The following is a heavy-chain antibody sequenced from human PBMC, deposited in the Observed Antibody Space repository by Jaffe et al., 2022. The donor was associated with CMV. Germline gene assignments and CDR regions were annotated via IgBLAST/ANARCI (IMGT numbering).Heavy chain of an antibody. CDR1: GGSFSGYY. J-gene: IGHJ6*02. CDR2: INHSGST. Sequence: QVQLQQWGAGLLKPSETLSLTCAVYGGSFSGYYWSWIRQPPGKGLEWIGEINHSGSTNYNPSLKSRVTISVDTSKNQFSLKLSSVTAADTAVYYCARIVRPGGYYYGMDVWGQGTTVTVSS. D-gene: IGHD3-10*01. V-gene: IGHV4-34*01. CDR3: ARIVRPGGYYYGMDV.